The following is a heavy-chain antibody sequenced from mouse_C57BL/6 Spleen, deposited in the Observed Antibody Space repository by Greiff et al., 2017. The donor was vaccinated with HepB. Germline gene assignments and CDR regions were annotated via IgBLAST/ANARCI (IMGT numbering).Heavy chain of an antibody. Sequence: VQLQQPGTELVKPGASVKLSCKASGYTFTSYWMHWVKQRPGQGLEWIGNINPSNGGTNYNEKFKSKATLTVDKSSSTAYMQLSSLTSEDSAVYYCARSYYDYGAYYAMDYWGQETSVPVSS. CDR3: ARSYYDYGAYYAMDY. CDR2: INPSNGGT. J-gene: IGHJ4*01. D-gene: IGHD2-4*01. CDR1: GYTFTSYW. V-gene: IGHV1-53*01.